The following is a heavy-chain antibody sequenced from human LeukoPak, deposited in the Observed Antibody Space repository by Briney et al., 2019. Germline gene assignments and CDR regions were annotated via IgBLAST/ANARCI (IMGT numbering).Heavy chain of an antibody. Sequence: GGSLRLSCAAYGCTFSSYSMSWVRQAPGKGLEWVADIKLDGSEKYYVDSVKGRFTISRDNAKNSLYLQMNSLRAEDTAVYYCARWIQLWLHAFDIWGQGTMVTVSS. V-gene: IGHV3-7*01. CDR1: GCTFSSYS. CDR3: ARWIQLWLHAFDI. CDR2: IKLDGSEK. D-gene: IGHD5-18*01. J-gene: IGHJ3*02.